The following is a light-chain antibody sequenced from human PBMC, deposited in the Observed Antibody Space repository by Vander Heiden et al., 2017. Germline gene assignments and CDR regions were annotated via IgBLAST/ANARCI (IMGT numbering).Light chain of an antibody. J-gene: IGLJ1*01. Sequence: QSVLTQPPSVSAAPGQKVTISCSGSSSNIGNNYVSWYQQLPGTAPKLLMYDNNKRPSGIPDRFSGSKSGTSATLGINGLQTGDEADYYCGTWDSSLSAEVFGTGTKVTVL. CDR2: DNN. CDR3: GTWDSSLSAEV. CDR1: SSNIGNNY. V-gene: IGLV1-51*01.